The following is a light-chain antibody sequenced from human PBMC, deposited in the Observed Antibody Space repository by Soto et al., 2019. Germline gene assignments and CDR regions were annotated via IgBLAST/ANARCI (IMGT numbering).Light chain of an antibody. CDR3: QQYGSSLYT. CDR1: QSVSSSY. Sequence: EIVLTQSPGTLSLSPGERATLSCRASQSVSSSYLAWYQQKPGQAPRLLIYDASSRATGIPDRFSGSGSGTDFTLTISRLEPEDFAVYYCQQYGSSLYTSGQGTKLEIK. J-gene: IGKJ2*01. CDR2: DAS. V-gene: IGKV3-20*01.